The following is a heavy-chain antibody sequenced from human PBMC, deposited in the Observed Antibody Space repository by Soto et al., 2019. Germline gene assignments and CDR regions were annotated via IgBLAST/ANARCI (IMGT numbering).Heavy chain of an antibody. CDR1: GGSISSYY. CDR3: ARDFGLDAYWYFDL. D-gene: IGHD3-16*01. Sequence: QVQLQESGPGLVKPSETLSLTCTVSGGSISSYYWSWIRQPPGKGLEWIGYIYYSGSTNYNPSLKSRVTISGDPSKNLFSLKLSSVTAADTAVYYCARDFGLDAYWYFDLWGRGTLVTVSS. V-gene: IGHV4-59*01. CDR2: IYYSGST. J-gene: IGHJ2*01.